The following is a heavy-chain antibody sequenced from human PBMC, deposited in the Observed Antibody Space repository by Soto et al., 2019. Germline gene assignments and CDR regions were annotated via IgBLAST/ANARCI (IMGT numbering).Heavy chain of an antibody. Sequence: PGGSLRLSCAASGFTFSSYWMHWVRQAPGKGLVWVSRINSDGSSTSYADSVKGRFTISRDNAKNTLYLQMNSLRAEDTAVYYCARERKNSNYYYYYMDVWGKGTTVTVSS. J-gene: IGHJ6*03. CDR3: ARERKNSNYYYYYMDV. V-gene: IGHV3-74*01. CDR2: INSDGSST. D-gene: IGHD5-18*01. CDR1: GFTFSSYW.